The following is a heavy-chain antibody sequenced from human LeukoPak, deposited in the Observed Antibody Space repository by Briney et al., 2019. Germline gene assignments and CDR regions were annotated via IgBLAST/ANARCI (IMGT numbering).Heavy chain of an antibody. CDR1: GFTVSTYY. J-gene: IGHJ4*02. V-gene: IGHV3-66*01. Sequence: GGSLRLSCAVSGFTVSTYYMSWVRQVPGKGLEWVSVIYSGGSTYYADSVKGRFTISRDNSKNTLYLQMNSLRAEDTVVYYCVAYYDILTGYKYWGQGTLVTVSS. D-gene: IGHD3-9*01. CDR3: VAYYDILTGYKY. CDR2: IYSGGST.